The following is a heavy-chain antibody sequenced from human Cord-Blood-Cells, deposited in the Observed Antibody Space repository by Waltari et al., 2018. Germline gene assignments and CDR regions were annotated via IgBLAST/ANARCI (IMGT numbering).Heavy chain of an antibody. Sequence: QVQLVQSGAEENKPRSSVKVSCKASGRHLRSYAISWVRQAPGHGLEWMGGIIPICGTANHAQKFQGRVTITADESTSTAYMELSSLRSEDTAVYYCARGGDWGYWYFDLWGRGTLVTVSS. J-gene: IGHJ2*01. CDR1: GRHLRSYA. V-gene: IGHV1-69*01. CDR2: IIPICGTA. CDR3: ARGGDWGYWYFDL. D-gene: IGHD7-27*01.